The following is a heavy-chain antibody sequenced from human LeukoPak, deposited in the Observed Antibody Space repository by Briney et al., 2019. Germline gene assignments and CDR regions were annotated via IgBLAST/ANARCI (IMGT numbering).Heavy chain of an antibody. D-gene: IGHD3-22*01. Sequence: GGSLRLSCATSGFAFRINAMSWVRQAPGKGLEWVSGISGSGLGTYYAESVKGRFTVSRDNSKNTLCLQMSSLRAEDTAVYYCAKVVDTSGYYYDYWGQGTLVTVSS. J-gene: IGHJ4*02. V-gene: IGHV3-23*01. CDR2: ISGSGLGT. CDR1: GFAFRINA. CDR3: AKVVDTSGYYYDY.